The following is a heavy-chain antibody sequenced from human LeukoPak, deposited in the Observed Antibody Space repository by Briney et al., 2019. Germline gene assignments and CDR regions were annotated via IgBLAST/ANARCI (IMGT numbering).Heavy chain of an antibody. D-gene: IGHD6-19*01. J-gene: IGHJ4*02. CDR3: ARVGWYL. V-gene: IGHV3-21*01. CDR1: GFTFSSYA. Sequence: PGGSLRLSCAASGFTFSSYAMSWVRRAPGKGLEWVSTISGSGGDTYYADSVKGRFTISRDNAKNSLYLQMNSLRAEDTAVYYCARVGWYLWGQGTLVTVSS. CDR2: ISGSGGDT.